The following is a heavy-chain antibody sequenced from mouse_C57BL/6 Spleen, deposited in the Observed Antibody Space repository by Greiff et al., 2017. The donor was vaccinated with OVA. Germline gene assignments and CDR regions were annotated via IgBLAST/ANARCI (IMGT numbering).Heavy chain of an antibody. Sequence: QVQLQQPGAELVKPGASVKLSCKASGYTFTSYWMHWVKQRPGRGFEWIGRIDPNSGGTKYNEKFKSKATLTVDKPSSTAYMQRSSLTSEDSAVYYCARSGSSSYYFDYWGQGTTLTVSS. CDR3: ARSGSSSYYFDY. CDR2: IDPNSGGT. J-gene: IGHJ2*01. CDR1: GYTFTSYW. V-gene: IGHV1-72*01. D-gene: IGHD1-1*01.